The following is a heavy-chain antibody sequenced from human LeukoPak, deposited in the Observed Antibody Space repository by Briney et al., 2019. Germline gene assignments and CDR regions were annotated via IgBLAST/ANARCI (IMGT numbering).Heavy chain of an antibody. CDR1: GFTFNNYA. V-gene: IGHV3-30-3*01. D-gene: IGHD3-3*01. CDR3: ARGYDFWSPGY. J-gene: IGHJ4*02. CDR2: ISYAGSNK. Sequence: AGGSLRLSCAASGFTFNNYAMHWVGQAPGKGLEWVAVISYAGSNKYYADSVKGLFTISRDNSKSTLYLQVNSLRAEDTAVYYCARGYDFWSPGYWGQGTLVTVSS.